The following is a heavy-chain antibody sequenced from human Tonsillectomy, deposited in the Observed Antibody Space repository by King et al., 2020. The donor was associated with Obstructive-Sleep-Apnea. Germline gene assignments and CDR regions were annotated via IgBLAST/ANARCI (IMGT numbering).Heavy chain of an antibody. V-gene: IGHV4-30-4*01. CDR2: IYYSGST. CDR3: ARVGSGYR. CDR1: GGSISSGDYY. Sequence: VQLQESGPGLVKPSQTLSLTCTVSGGSISSGDYYWSWFRRPPGRGLGWIGYIYYSGSTYSNPSLKSRVTISVDTSKNQFSLKLSSVTAADTAVYYCARVGSGYRWGQGTLVTVSS. D-gene: IGHD6-19*01. J-gene: IGHJ5*02.